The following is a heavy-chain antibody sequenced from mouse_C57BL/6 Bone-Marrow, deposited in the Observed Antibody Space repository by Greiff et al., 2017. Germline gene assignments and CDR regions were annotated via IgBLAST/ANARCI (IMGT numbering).Heavy chain of an antibody. D-gene: IGHD1-1*01. J-gene: IGHJ4*01. V-gene: IGHV1-54*01. CDR3: ARSRAVPAGAMDY. CDR2: INPGSGGT. Sequence: LVESGPELVRPGTSVKVSCKASGYAFTNYLIEWVKQRPGQGLEWIGVINPGSGGTNYNEKFKGKATLTADKSSSTAYMQLSSLTSEDSAVYFCARSRAVPAGAMDYWGQGTSVTVAS. CDR1: GYAFTNYL.